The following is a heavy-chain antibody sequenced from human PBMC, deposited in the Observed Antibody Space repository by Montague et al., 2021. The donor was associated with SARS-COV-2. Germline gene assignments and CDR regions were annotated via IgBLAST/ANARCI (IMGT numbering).Heavy chain of an antibody. CDR1: GGSFGSYY. CDR2: INHSGST. V-gene: IGHV4-34*01. Sequence: SETLSLTCSVYGGSFGSYYWSWLRQPPGKGLEWIGQINHSGSTTYNPSFKSRVTISIDTPKNQFSLKLSSVTAADAAVYYCARGLIPSGRYYLPYWGQGTLVTVSS. J-gene: IGHJ4*02. CDR3: ARGLIPSGRYYLPY. D-gene: IGHD3-16*01.